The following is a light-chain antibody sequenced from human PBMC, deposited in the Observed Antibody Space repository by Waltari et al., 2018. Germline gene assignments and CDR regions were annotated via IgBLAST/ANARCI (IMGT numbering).Light chain of an antibody. CDR2: TTS. CDR3: QQANTVPIT. V-gene: IGKV1-12*01. J-gene: IGKJ5*01. Sequence: DIQMTQSPSSVSASVGDRVTITCRSSQALSDWLVWYQHKPGNAPRLLIYTTSTLQGGVPSRFSGSRSGTDFTLSISNLQPEDSATYYCQQANTVPITFGQGTRLDVK. CDR1: QALSDW.